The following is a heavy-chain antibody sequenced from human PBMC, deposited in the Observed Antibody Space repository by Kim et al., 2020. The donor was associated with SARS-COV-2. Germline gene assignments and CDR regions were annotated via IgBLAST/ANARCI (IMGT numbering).Heavy chain of an antibody. V-gene: IGHV4-30-2*05. CDR3: ARTKRITIFGVVQWFDP. Sequence: IKSRVTISVDTSKNQFSLKLSSVTAADTAVYYCARTKRITIFGVVQWFDPWGQGTLVTVSS. J-gene: IGHJ5*02. D-gene: IGHD3-3*01.